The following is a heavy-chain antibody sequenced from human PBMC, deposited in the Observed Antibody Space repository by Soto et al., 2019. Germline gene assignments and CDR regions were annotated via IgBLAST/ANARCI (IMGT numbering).Heavy chain of an antibody. Sequence: QVQLVQSGAEVKKPGASVKVSCKASGYTLTTYSMHWVRQAPGQRLEWMGWMNPLNGDTKYSQRFQGRLTIIRDTAASTAYMELSSLRSEDMALYYCASGNSGAFDIWGQGTMVTVSS. J-gene: IGHJ3*02. V-gene: IGHV1-3*01. CDR2: MNPLNGDT. D-gene: IGHD6-19*01. CDR3: ASGNSGAFDI. CDR1: GYTLTTYS.